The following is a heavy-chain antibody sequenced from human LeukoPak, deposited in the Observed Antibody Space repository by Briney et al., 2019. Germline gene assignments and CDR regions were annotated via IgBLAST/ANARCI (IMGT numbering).Heavy chain of an antibody. V-gene: IGHV4-39*01. Sequence: PSETLSLTCTVSGGSISSSSYYWGWIRQPPGKGLEWIGSIYYSGSTYYNPSLKSRVTISVDTSKNQFSLMLTSVTAADTAVYYCARLVPPGGGDCTGSNCHTVYYFGYWGQGTLVTVSS. CDR3: ARLVPPGGGDCTGSNCHTVYYFGY. CDR2: IYYSGST. D-gene: IGHD2-15*01. CDR1: GGSISSSSYY. J-gene: IGHJ4*02.